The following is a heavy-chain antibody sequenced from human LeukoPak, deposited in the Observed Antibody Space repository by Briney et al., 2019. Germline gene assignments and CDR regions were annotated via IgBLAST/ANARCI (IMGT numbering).Heavy chain of an antibody. CDR3: AKERRGYYMDV. CDR1: GFSFGDFA. Sequence: PGGSLRLSCAASGFSFGDFAMQWVRQPPAKGLDWVSLINWDARRTYYSDSVKGRFTISRDNSKNSLSLQMNSLRTEDTALYYCAKERRGYYMDVWGKGTTVTVSS. J-gene: IGHJ6*03. V-gene: IGHV3-43D*04. D-gene: IGHD3-10*01. CDR2: INWDARRT.